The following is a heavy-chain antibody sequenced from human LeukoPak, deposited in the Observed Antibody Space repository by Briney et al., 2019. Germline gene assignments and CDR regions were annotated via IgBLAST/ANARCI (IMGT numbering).Heavy chain of an antibody. Sequence: SETLSLTCSVSGGSISSDNYYWSWIRQPAGKGLEWIGRIYTGGSANYNPSLKSRVTISVDTSKNQFSLKLNSVTAADTAVYYCAREVYYDGSGYYFGYFDYWGQGTLVTVSS. D-gene: IGHD3-22*01. V-gene: IGHV4-61*02. CDR3: AREVYYDGSGYYFGYFDY. CDR2: IYTGGSA. J-gene: IGHJ4*02. CDR1: GGSISSDNYY.